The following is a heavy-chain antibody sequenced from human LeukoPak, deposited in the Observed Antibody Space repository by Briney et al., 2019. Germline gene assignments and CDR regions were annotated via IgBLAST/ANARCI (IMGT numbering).Heavy chain of an antibody. CDR3: AREVYSYGPGD. CDR2: IRYDGSDK. D-gene: IGHD5-18*01. V-gene: IGHV3-30*02. J-gene: IGHJ4*02. CDR1: GFTLIASG. Sequence: GGSLRLSCAASGFTLIASGMHWVRRAPGKGLEWVAFIRYDGSDKYYADSVKGRFTISRDNAKNSLYPQMNSLRAEDTAVYYCAREVYSYGPGDWGQGTLVTVSS.